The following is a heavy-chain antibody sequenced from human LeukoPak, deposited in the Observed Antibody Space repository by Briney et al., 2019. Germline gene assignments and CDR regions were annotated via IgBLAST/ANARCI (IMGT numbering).Heavy chain of an antibody. Sequence: GGSLRLSCAASGFTFSSYSMNWVRQAPGKGLEWVSSISSSSSYIYYADSVKGRFTISRDNAKNSLYLQMNSLRAEDTAVYYCARVGGYSGYDPSDYWGQGTLVTVSS. D-gene: IGHD5-12*01. CDR1: GFTFSSYS. CDR3: ARVGGYSGYDPSDY. CDR2: ISSSSSYI. J-gene: IGHJ4*02. V-gene: IGHV3-21*01.